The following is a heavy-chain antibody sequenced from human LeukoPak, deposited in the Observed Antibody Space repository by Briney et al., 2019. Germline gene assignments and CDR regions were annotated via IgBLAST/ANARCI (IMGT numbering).Heavy chain of an antibody. CDR2: ISSSSSYI. CDR3: ASSFIGSGYEIFDY. CDR1: GFTFSYYS. Sequence: GGSLRLSCEASGFTFSYYSMNWVRQAPGKGLEWVSSISSSSSYIYYADSVKGRFTISRDNAKNSLYLQMNSLRAEDTAVYYCASSFIGSGYEIFDYWGQGTLVTVSS. D-gene: IGHD5-12*01. V-gene: IGHV3-21*01. J-gene: IGHJ4*02.